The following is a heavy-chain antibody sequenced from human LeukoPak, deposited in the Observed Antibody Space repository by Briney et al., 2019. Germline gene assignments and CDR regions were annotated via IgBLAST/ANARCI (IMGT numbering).Heavy chain of an antibody. Sequence: PSETLSLTCAVHGGSFSGYYWSWIRQPPGKGLEWIGEINHSGSTNYNPSLKSRVTISVDTSKNQFSLKLSSVTAADTAVYYCARLFRGHYYDSSGYRFDYWGQGTLVTVSS. V-gene: IGHV4-34*01. D-gene: IGHD3-22*01. CDR1: GGSFSGYY. J-gene: IGHJ4*02. CDR3: ARLFRGHYYDSSGYRFDY. CDR2: INHSGST.